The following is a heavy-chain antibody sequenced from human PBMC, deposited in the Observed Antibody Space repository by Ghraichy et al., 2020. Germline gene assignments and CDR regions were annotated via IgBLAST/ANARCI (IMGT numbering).Heavy chain of an antibody. Sequence: GGSLRLSCAASGFTFSSYAMSWVRQAPGKGLEWVSAISGSGGSTYYPDSVKGRFTISRDNSKNTLYLQMNSLRAEDTAVYYCAKDETGAGGFDYGGQGTLVTVPS. CDR1: GFTFSSYA. V-gene: IGHV3-23*01. D-gene: IGHD7-27*01. CDR3: AKDETGAGGFDY. CDR2: ISGSGGST. J-gene: IGHJ4*02.